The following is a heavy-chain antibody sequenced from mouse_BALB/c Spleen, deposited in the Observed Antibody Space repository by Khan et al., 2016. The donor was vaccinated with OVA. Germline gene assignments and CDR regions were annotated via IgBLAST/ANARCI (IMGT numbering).Heavy chain of an antibody. D-gene: IGHD2-2*01. Sequence: QVQLQQSGAELVKPGASVKLSCKTSGYTFTSYWIQWVKQRPGQGLGWIGQIFPGTGTTYYNENFKGKATLTVDTSSSTAYMQLSSLTSEDSAFYFCARGYFRNDVFAYWGQGTLVTVSP. CDR1: GYTFTSYW. J-gene: IGHJ3*01. V-gene: IGHV1S132*01. CDR2: IFPGTGTT. CDR3: ARGYFRNDVFAY.